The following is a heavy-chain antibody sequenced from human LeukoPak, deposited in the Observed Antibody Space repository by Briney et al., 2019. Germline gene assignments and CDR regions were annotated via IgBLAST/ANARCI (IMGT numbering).Heavy chain of an antibody. J-gene: IGHJ4*02. CDR2: IYTAGSA. CDR3: VGLPHGY. V-gene: IGHV3-66*01. CDR1: GFTVGRNY. Sequence: GGSLRLSCVASGFTVGRNYMSWVRQAPGKGLEWVSVIYTAGSAFYADSVKGRFTISRDNSKKMLYPQMTSLRAEDTAVYYCVGLPHGYWGQGALVTVSS.